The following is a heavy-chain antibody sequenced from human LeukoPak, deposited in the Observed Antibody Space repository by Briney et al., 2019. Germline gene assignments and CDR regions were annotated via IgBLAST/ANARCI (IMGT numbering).Heavy chain of an antibody. D-gene: IGHD6-19*01. V-gene: IGHV4-59*01. J-gene: IGHJ5*02. Sequence: PSETLSLTCTVSGDSISGYYWSWIRQPPGRGLEWIGYIKYSGSTNYNPSLKSRVTMSVDTSKNQFYLKLSSVTAADTAVYYCARGGRAVASNWFDPWGQGTLGTVFS. CDR2: IKYSGST. CDR1: GDSISGYY. CDR3: ARGGRAVASNWFDP.